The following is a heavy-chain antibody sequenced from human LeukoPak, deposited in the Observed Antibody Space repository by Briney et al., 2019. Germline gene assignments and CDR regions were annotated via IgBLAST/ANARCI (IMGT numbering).Heavy chain of an antibody. J-gene: IGHJ6*03. CDR3: DRAGGSSSPYYYYYMDV. CDR1: GYSISRGYY. Sequence: SGTLSLTCAVAGYSISRGYYWAWVRQPPGRGLEWIANIYHTWNSYYQPSLNSRLTMQVDTSHHQFSLRLSSVTAADTAVFYCDRAGGSSSPYYYYYMDVWGKGTTVTVSS. CDR2: IYHTWNS. V-gene: IGHV4-38-2*01. D-gene: IGHD6-6*01.